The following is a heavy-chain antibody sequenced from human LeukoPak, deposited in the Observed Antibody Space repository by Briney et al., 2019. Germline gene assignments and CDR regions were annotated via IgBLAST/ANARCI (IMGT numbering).Heavy chain of an antibody. CDR3: ARMGDYLEINYYFDY. J-gene: IGHJ4*02. V-gene: IGHV1-69*06. CDR2: IIPIFGTA. Sequence: SVKVSCKASGVTFSSDAISWVRQAPGPGLKWMGGIIPIFGTANYAQKFRGRVTITADKSTSTAYMELSSLRSEDTAVYYCARMGDYLEINYYFDYWGQGTLVTVSS. CDR1: GVTFSSDA. D-gene: IGHD3-16*01.